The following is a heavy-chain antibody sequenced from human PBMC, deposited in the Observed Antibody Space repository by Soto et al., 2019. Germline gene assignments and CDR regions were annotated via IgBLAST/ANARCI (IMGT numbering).Heavy chain of an antibody. CDR1: GFTFSSSG. V-gene: IGHV3-23*01. J-gene: IGHJ3*01. CDR3: ANHGGFDF. D-gene: IGHD4-17*01. Sequence: EGQLLQSGGGLVQPGESLRLSCAASGFTFSSSGMSWVRQAPGKGLEWVSSISIRGDYRYYADSVKGRFTISRDNSKNTLYLQMSMLTAEDTALNYCANHGGFDFWGQGTMVAVSS. CDR2: ISIRGDYR.